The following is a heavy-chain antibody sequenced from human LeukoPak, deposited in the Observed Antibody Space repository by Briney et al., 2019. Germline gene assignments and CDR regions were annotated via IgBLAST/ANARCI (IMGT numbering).Heavy chain of an antibody. D-gene: IGHD2-2*01. CDR3: ARGRKRVPAAIGYMDV. CDR1: GYTFTSYD. CDR2: MNPNSGNT. J-gene: IGHJ6*03. V-gene: IGHV1-8*01. Sequence: ASAKVSCKASGYTFTSYDINWVRQATGQGLEWMGWMNPNSGNTGYAQKFQGRVTMTRNTSISTAYMELSSLRSEDTAVYYCARGRKRVPAAIGYMDVWGKGTTVTVSS.